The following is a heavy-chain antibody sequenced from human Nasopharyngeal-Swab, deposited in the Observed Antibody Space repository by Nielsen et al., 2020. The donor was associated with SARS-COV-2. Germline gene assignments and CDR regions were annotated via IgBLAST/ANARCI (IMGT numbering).Heavy chain of an antibody. CDR2: IYYSGST. V-gene: IGHV4-59*01. J-gene: IGHJ2*01. CDR1: GGSFSGYY. Sequence: SETLSLTCDVYGGSFSGYYWSWIRQPPGKGLEWIGYIYYSGSTNYDPSLKSRVTISVDTSKNQFSLKLSSVTAADTAVYYCARSVATRLGWYFDLWGRGTLVTVSS. D-gene: IGHD4-23*01. CDR3: ARSVATRLGWYFDL.